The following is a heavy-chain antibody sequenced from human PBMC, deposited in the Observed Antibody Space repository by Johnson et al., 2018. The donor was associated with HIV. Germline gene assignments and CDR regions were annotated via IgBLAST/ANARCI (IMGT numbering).Heavy chain of an antibody. CDR1: GFTVNSNY. Sequence: VQLVETGGGLIQPGGSLRFSCAASGFTVNSNYMNWVRQAPGKGLEWVSVISGSGGSTYYADSVKGRFTISRDNSKNTLYLQVNGLRVEDTAVFYCASGEDYGGNYGALDIWGQGTMVTVSS. J-gene: IGHJ3*02. CDR3: ASGEDYGGNYGALDI. V-gene: IGHV3-53*05. D-gene: IGHD4-23*01. CDR2: ISGSGGST.